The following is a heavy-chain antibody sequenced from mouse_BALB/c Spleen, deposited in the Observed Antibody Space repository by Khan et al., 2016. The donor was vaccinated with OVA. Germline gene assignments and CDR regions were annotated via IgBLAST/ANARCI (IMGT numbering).Heavy chain of an antibody. V-gene: IGHV2-9*02. D-gene: IGHD2-1*01. Sequence: QVRLQQSGPGLVAPSQSLSITCTVSGFSLTSYGVHWVRQPPGKGLEWLGVIWTGGSTNYNSALMSRLSISKDNSKSQVFLKMNSLQTDDTAMYYCASYYGNYGWYFDVWGAGTTVTVSS. CDR2: IWTGGST. CDR1: GFSLTSYG. CDR3: ASYYGNYGWYFDV. J-gene: IGHJ1*01.